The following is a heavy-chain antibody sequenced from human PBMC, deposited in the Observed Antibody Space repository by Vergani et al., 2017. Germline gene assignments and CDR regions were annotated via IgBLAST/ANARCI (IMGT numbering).Heavy chain of an antibody. Sequence: QVQLQESGPGLVKPSQTLSLTCSVSGDSISSGVYYWNWIRQHPGKGLEWIGYIYSTGSTHHNPSLRRRINMSVDTSKKQFSLKLNSVTAADTAVYYCGRVADFYGLGSRLLDLWGQGILVTVSS. J-gene: IGHJ5*02. CDR2: IYSTGST. D-gene: IGHD3-10*01. CDR3: GRVADFYGLGSRLLDL. V-gene: IGHV4-31*03. CDR1: GDSISSGVYY.